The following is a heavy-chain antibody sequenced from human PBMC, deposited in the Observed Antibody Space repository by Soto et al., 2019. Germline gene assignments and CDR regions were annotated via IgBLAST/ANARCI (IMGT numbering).Heavy chain of an antibody. Sequence: GGSLRLSCAASGFTVSSNYMSWVRQAPGKGLEWVSVIYSGGSTYYADSVKGRFTISRHNSKNTLYLQMNSLRAEDTAVYYCARDHLRYYYFWSGSNSYMDVWGKGTTVTVSS. CDR2: IYSGGST. CDR1: GFTVSSNY. J-gene: IGHJ6*03. D-gene: IGHD3-3*01. V-gene: IGHV3-53*04. CDR3: ARDHLRYYYFWSGSNSYMDV.